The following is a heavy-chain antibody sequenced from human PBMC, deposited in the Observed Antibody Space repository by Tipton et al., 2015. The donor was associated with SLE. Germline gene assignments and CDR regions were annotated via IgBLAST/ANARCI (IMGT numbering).Heavy chain of an antibody. V-gene: IGHV4-39*07. D-gene: IGHD4-17*01. J-gene: IGHJ4*02. CDR2: IYYSGST. CDR3: ATLAVTSATYFDY. Sequence: TLSLTCTVSGGSISSSSYYWAWIRQPPGKGLEWIGNIYYSGSTYYNPSLKSRVTISVDTTKNQFSLKLSSVTAADTAVYYCATLAVTSATYFDYWGQGTLVAVSS. CDR1: GGSISSSSYY.